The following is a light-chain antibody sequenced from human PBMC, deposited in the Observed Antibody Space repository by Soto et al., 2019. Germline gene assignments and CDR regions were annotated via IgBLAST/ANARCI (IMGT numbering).Light chain of an antibody. Sequence: QSALTQPASVSGSPGQSITISSSGRISDVGSSVPASCYQHHPGQVPKRIIYEGSRRPSWVSSRFSGSKTGNTACLTITGRQGEDEANYYSSSYVGARTDVFGTGTKVTVL. V-gene: IGLV2-23*01. J-gene: IGLJ1*01. CDR2: EGS. CDR1: ISDVGSSVP. CDR3: SSYVGARTDV.